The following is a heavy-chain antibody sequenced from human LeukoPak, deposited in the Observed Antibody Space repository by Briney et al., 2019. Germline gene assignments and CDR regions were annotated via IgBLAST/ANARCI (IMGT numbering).Heavy chain of an antibody. V-gene: IGHV1-2*02. CDR3: ARVLANRLELRSFDY. J-gene: IGHJ4*02. D-gene: IGHD1-7*01. CDR2: INPNSGGT. Sequence: ASVTVSCKASGYTFTGYYMHWVRQAPGQGLEWMGWINPNSGGTNYAQKFQGRVTMTRDTSISTAYMELSRLRSDDTAVYYCARVLANRLELRSFDYWGQGTLVTVSS. CDR1: GYTFTGYY.